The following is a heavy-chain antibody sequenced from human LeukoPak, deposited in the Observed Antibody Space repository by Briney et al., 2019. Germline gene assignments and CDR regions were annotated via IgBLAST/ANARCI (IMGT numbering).Heavy chain of an antibody. CDR1: GYSFSNYW. J-gene: IGHJ3*01. V-gene: IGHV5-51*01. D-gene: IGHD4-17*01. CDR3: AKHAYSDSTSAFDF. Sequence: KYGESLQISCEASGYSFSNYWIGWVRPLPGKGLECLGIIYPSDSYTRYSPSFQGQVTISADKSINTAYLQWSSLKASDTAMYYCAKHAYSDSTSAFDFWGQGTMVTVSS. CDR2: IYPSDSYT.